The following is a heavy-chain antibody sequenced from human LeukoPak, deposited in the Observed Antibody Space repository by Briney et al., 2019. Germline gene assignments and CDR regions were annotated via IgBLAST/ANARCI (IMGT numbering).Heavy chain of an antibody. J-gene: IGHJ4*02. Sequence: GGSLRLSCAASGFTFSSYAMSWVRQAPGKGLEWVSAISASGGSTYYADSVKGRFTISRDNSKNTLYLQMNSLRAEDTAVYYCAGRGWQWLAPWDYWGQGTLVTVSS. D-gene: IGHD6-19*01. V-gene: IGHV3-23*01. CDR3: AGRGWQWLAPWDY. CDR1: GFTFSSYA. CDR2: ISASGGST.